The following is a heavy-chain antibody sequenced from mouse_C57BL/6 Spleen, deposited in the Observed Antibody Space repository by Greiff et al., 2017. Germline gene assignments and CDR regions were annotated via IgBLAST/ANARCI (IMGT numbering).Heavy chain of an antibody. D-gene: IGHD4-1*01. CDR2: IDPADGET. Sequence: EVQLQQSGAELVKPGASVKLSCTASGFNIKDYYMHWVKQRTEQGLEWIGGIDPADGETKYAPKFQGKAPITADTSSNTASLQLSSLTSEDTAVYYGARSAGTFPMDYWGQGTSVTVSS. CDR3: ARSAGTFPMDY. V-gene: IGHV14-2*01. CDR1: GFNIKDYY. J-gene: IGHJ4*01.